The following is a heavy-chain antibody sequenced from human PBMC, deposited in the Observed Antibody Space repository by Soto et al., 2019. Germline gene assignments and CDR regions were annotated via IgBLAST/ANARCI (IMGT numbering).Heavy chain of an antibody. D-gene: IGHD3-16*01. CDR2: IYYSGNT. V-gene: IGHV4-38-2*02. CDR3: AREGGESSDGLYYFDS. J-gene: IGHJ4*02. CDR1: GYSITNGYY. Sequence: PSATLSLTCAGSGYSITNGYYWSWIRQPPGKGLEWIGHIYYSGNTDYNPSLKSRLAISIDTSKNQFSLKLSSVTAADTAVYFCAREGGESSDGLYYFDSWGQGSLVTVSS.